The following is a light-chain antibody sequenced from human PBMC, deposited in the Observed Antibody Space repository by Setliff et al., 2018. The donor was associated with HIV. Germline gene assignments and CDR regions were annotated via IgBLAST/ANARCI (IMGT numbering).Light chain of an antibody. J-gene: IGLJ1*01. Sequence: QSVLTQPASVSGSPGQSITISCTGTSSDVGGYNYVSWYRQHPGKAPKLMIYDVRKRPSGVSNRFSGSKSGNTASLTISGLQAEDEAAYYCSSYVNINTLVFGTGTKVTVL. CDR2: DVR. CDR3: SSYVNINTLV. CDR1: SSDVGGYNY. V-gene: IGLV2-14*01.